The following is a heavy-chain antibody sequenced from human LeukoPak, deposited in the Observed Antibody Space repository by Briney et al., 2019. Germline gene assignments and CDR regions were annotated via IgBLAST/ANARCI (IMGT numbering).Heavy chain of an antibody. D-gene: IGHD1-7*01. CDR1: GFTFSTFG. Sequence: GGSLRLSCATAGFTFSTFGIHWVRQTPGKGLEWAAAIQSDGSKQYYGDSVKGRFTISRDSSKNTVYLQMNSLRDEDTAVYYCARGQGNWNLINWGQGTLVTVSS. CDR3: ARGQGNWNLIN. J-gene: IGHJ4*02. CDR2: IQSDGSKQ. V-gene: IGHV3-33*01.